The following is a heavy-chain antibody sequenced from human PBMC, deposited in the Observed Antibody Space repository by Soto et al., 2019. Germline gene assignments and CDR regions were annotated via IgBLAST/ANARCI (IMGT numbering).Heavy chain of an antibody. V-gene: IGHV1-18*01. D-gene: IGHD3-10*01. CDR1: GYTFTSYG. CDR3: AREVSGQGGGPYDYYGMDV. J-gene: IGHJ6*02. Sequence: QVQLVQSGAEVKKPGASVKFSCKASGYTFTSYGISWVRQAPGQGLEWMGWISAYNGNTNYAQKLQGRVTMTTDTPTSTAYMELRSLRSDDTAVYYCAREVSGQGGGPYDYYGMDVWGQGTTVTVSS. CDR2: ISAYNGNT.